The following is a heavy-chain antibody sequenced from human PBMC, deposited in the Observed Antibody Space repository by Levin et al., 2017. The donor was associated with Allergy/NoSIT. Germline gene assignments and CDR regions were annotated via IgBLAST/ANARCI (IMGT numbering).Heavy chain of an antibody. CDR2: INKGRNEI. CDR1: GFTFSDYW. V-gene: IGHV3-7*05. CDR3: VRGGGYYGSW. D-gene: IGHD3-10*01. Sequence: AGGSLRLSCEASGFTFSDYWMGWVRQPSGKGLEWVARINKGRNEISYVDSVKGRFTISRDDGKKSLYLQMNSLRVEDTAVYYCVRGGGYYGSWWGQGALVTVSS. J-gene: IGHJ4*02.